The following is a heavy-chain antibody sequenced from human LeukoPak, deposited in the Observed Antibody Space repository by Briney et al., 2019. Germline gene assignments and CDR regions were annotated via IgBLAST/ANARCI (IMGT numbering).Heavy chain of an antibody. CDR2: IYASGST. CDR3: ARSILYYYDRSARGAFDI. J-gene: IGHJ3*02. D-gene: IGHD3-22*01. V-gene: IGHV4-4*07. CDR1: GDSISSYY. Sequence: SETLSLTCTVSGDSISSYYWSWIRQPAGKGLEWIGRIYASGSTNYNPSLKSRVTMSIDTSKNQFSLKLSSVTAADTAVYYCARSILYYYDRSARGAFDIWGPGTMVTVS.